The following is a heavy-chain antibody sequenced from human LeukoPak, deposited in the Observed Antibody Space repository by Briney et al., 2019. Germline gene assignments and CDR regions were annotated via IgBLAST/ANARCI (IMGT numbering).Heavy chain of an antibody. CDR3: ARQRIAVAGTRFDY. CDR1: GGSISSSSYY. CDR2: IYYSGST. V-gene: IGHV4-39*01. Sequence: PSETLSLTCTVSGGSISSSSYYWGWLRQPRGKGLEWVGSIYYSGSTYYNPSLKSRVTISVYTSKNQFSLKLSPVTAADTAVYYCARQRIAVAGTRFDYWGQGTLVTVSS. D-gene: IGHD6-19*01. J-gene: IGHJ4*02.